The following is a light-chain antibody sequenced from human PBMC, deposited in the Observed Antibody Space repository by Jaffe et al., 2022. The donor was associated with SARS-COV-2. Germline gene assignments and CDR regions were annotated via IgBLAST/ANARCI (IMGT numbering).Light chain of an antibody. V-gene: IGLV2-8*01. CDR3: SSYAGSNNFDV. Sequence: QSALTQPPSASGSPGQSVTISCTGTSSDVGAYDYVSWYQQRPGKAPKVMIYEVNKRPSGVPDRFSGSKSGNTASLTVSGLQAEDEADYYCSSYAGSNNFDVFGTGTKVTVL. CDR1: SSDVGAYDY. J-gene: IGLJ1*01. CDR2: EVN.